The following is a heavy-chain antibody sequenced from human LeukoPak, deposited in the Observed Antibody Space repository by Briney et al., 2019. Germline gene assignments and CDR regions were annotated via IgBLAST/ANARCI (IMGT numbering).Heavy chain of an antibody. CDR3: TRGAGWLIDY. D-gene: IGHD3-16*01. J-gene: IGHJ4*02. V-gene: IGHV4-59*01. CDR1: DDSISDYY. CDR2: FHNSGTS. Sequence: SETLSLTCTVSDDSISDYYRGWIRQPPGKGLEWIGYFHNSGTSTYNPSLKSRVTISADTSKNQVSLKLNSLTTADTAVYYCTRGAGWLIDYWGQGILVTVSS.